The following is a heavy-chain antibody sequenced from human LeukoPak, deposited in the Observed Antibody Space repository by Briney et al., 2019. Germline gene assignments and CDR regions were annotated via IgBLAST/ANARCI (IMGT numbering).Heavy chain of an antibody. CDR2: IYYGGST. Sequence: SETLSLTCTVSGGSISSYYWSWIRQPPGKGLEWIGYIYYGGSTNYNPSLKSRVTISVDTSKNQFSLKLSSVTAADTAVYYCARDTVYLGFDYWGQGTLVTVSS. CDR3: ARDTVYLGFDY. D-gene: IGHD3-16*01. J-gene: IGHJ4*02. V-gene: IGHV4-59*01. CDR1: GGSISSYY.